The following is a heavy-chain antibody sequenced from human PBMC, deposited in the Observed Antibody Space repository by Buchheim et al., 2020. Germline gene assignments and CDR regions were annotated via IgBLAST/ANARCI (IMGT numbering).Heavy chain of an antibody. D-gene: IGHD6-13*01. V-gene: IGHV1-46*01. CDR1: GYTFTSYY. CDR3: ARDLQLGSSSRHYYYYGMDV. J-gene: IGHJ6*02. CDR2: INPSGGST. Sequence: QVQLVQSGAEVKKPGASVKVSCKASGYTFTSYYMHWVRQAPGQGLEWMGIINPSGGSTSYAQKFQGRVTMTRDTSTRTVYMELSSLRSEDTAVYYCARDLQLGSSSRHYYYYGMDVWGQGTT.